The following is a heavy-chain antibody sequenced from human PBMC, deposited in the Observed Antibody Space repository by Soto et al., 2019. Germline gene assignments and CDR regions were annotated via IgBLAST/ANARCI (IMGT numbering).Heavy chain of an antibody. J-gene: IGHJ6*02. V-gene: IGHV3-30*18. D-gene: IGHD2-2*01. CDR3: AKDFGDIVVVPAAPRSYGMDV. Sequence: QVQLVESGGGVVQPGRSLRLSCAASGFTFSSYGMHWVRQAPGKGLEWVAVISYDGSNKYYADSVKGRFNISRDNSKNTLYLQMNSLRAEDTAVYYCAKDFGDIVVVPAAPRSYGMDVWGQGTTVTVSS. CDR1: GFTFSSYG. CDR2: ISYDGSNK.